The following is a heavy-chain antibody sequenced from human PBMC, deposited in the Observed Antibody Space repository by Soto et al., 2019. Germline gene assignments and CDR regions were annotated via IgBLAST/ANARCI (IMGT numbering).Heavy chain of an antibody. V-gene: IGHV1-3*01. D-gene: IGHD2-2*01. CDR2: INPGNGDT. CDR3: ARNDCSSTSCYNYYYYGMDV. J-gene: IGHJ6*02. Sequence: SVKVSCKTSGYSFTKYGLHWVRQAPGQRLEWMGWINPGNGDTKYSQKFQGRVTITRDTSATTAYMELSSLRSEDSAVFYCARNDCSSTSCYNYYYYGMDVWGQGTTVTVSS. CDR1: GYSFTKYG.